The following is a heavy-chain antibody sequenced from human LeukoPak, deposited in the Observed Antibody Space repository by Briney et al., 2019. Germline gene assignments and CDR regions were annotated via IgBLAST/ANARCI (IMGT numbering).Heavy chain of an antibody. CDR1: GFTFSNYW. CDR3: VRDWDHYDFDS. Sequence: GGSLRLSCAASGFTFSNYWIHWVRQAPGKGLVWVSRINPAGNYANYADSVKGRFTISRDNAKNTMYLQMNSLRAEDTALFYCVRDWDHYDFDSWGQGTLVTVSS. V-gene: IGHV3-74*01. J-gene: IGHJ5*01. CDR2: INPAGNYA. D-gene: IGHD3-3*01.